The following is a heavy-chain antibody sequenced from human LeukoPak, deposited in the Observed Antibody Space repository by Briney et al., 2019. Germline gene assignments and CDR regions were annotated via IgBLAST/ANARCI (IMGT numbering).Heavy chain of an antibody. J-gene: IGHJ4*02. CDR2: FNPEDGET. CDR1: GYTLTELS. Sequence: ASVKVSCKVSGYTLTELSMHWVRQAPGKGLEWMGGFNPEDGETIYAQKFQGRVTMTEDTSTDTAYMELGSLRSEDTAVYYCALARGFGEADFDYWGQGTLVTVSS. D-gene: IGHD3-10*01. CDR3: ALARGFGEADFDY. V-gene: IGHV1-24*01.